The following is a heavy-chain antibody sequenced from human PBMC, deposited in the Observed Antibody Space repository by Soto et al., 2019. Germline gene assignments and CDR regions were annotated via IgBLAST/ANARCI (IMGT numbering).Heavy chain of an antibody. D-gene: IGHD3-22*01. CDR1: GFTFSSYA. Sequence: GGSLRLSCAASGFTFSSYAMSWVRQAPGKGLEWVSAISGSGGSTYYADSVKGRFTISRDNSKNTLYLQMNSLRAEDTAVYYCAKALTDYDSSGYYSEAVFDYWGQGTLVTVSS. CDR2: ISGSGGST. J-gene: IGHJ4*02. CDR3: AKALTDYDSSGYYSEAVFDY. V-gene: IGHV3-23*01.